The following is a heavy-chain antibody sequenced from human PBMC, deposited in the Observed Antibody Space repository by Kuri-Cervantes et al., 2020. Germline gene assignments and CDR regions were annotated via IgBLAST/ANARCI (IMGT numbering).Heavy chain of an antibody. V-gene: IGHV3-53*05. CDR2: LYSDGST. CDR1: EFTVRSNF. CDR3: AWGRYSGYDFDGMDV. J-gene: IGHJ6*02. D-gene: IGHD5-12*01. Sequence: GESLKISCAASEFTVRSNFMSWVRQAPGKGLEWVSVLYSDGSTYYADSVKGRFTISRDSSKNTLYLQMNSLRSEDTAVYYCAWGRYSGYDFDGMDVWGQGTTVTVSS.